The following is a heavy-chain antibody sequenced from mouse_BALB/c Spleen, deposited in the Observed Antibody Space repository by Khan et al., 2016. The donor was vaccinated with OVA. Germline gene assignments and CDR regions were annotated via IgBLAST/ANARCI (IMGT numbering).Heavy chain of an antibody. V-gene: IGHV3-2*02. CDR1: GYSITSNYA. Sequence: EVQLQESGPGLVKPFQSLSLTCTVTGYSITSNYAWNWIRQLPGDKLEWVGYISYSGSTSYNPSLKSRISLTRDTSTSQFFLQLNTVTTEDTATYYCARGNYYGYAMDYWGQGTSVTVSS. CDR2: ISYSGST. CDR3: ARGNYYGYAMDY. J-gene: IGHJ4*01. D-gene: IGHD1-1*01.